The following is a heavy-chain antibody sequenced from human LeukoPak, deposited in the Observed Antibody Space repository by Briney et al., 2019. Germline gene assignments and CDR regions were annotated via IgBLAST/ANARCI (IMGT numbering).Heavy chain of an antibody. J-gene: IGHJ6*02. CDR1: GYSFTSYW. Sequence: PGESLKISCKGSGYSFTSYWIGWVRQMPGKGLEWMGIIYPGDSDTRYSPSFQGQVTISAGKSISTAYLQWSSLKASGTAMYYCAINYDFWSGSSLYGMDVWGQGTTVTVSS. V-gene: IGHV5-51*01. CDR3: AINYDFWSGSSLYGMDV. D-gene: IGHD3-3*01. CDR2: IYPGDSDT.